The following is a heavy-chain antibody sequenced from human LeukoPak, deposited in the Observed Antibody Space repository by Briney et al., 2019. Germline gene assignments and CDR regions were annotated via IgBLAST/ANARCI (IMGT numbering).Heavy chain of an antibody. D-gene: IGHD2-2*01. CDR3: ARDHCTSSGCYEYYYGLDV. J-gene: IGHJ6*02. CDR1: GYTFTGYY. CDR2: INPNSGGT. Sequence: ASVKVSCKASGYTFTGYYMHWVRQAPGQGLEWMGWINPNSGGTNYAQKFQGRVTMTRDTSISTAYMELSRLRSDDTAVYYCARDHCTSSGCYEYYYGLDVWGQGTTVTVSS. V-gene: IGHV1-2*02.